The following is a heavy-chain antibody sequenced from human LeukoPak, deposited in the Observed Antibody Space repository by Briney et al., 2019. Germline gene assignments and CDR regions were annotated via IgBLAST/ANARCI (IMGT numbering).Heavy chain of an antibody. CDR2: IKQDGSEK. J-gene: IGHJ4*02. CDR1: GFTFSSNW. CDR3: ARVTVAVEAYFDY. Sequence: GGSLRLSCAASGFTFSSNWMSWVRQAPGKGLEWVANIKQDGSEKYYVDSVKGRFTISRDNAKNPLYLHMNSLRAEDTAVYYWARVTVAVEAYFDYWGQGTLVTVSS. D-gene: IGHD6-19*01. V-gene: IGHV3-7*01.